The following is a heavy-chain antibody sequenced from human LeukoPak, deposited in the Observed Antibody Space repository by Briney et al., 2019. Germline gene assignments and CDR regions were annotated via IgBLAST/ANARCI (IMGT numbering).Heavy chain of an antibody. CDR3: ARQCGELSSDDY. D-gene: IGHD3-10*01. J-gene: IGHJ4*02. V-gene: IGHV5-51*01. CDR1: AYGFTSYW. Sequence: GESLQISSQGSAYGFTSYWIGWVRPMPGKGLAWMGIIYPGDSDTRYSPSFQGQVTISADKSSSTAYLQCSNLKASDTAMYYCARQCGELSSDDYWGQGTLVTVSS. CDR2: IYPGDSDT.